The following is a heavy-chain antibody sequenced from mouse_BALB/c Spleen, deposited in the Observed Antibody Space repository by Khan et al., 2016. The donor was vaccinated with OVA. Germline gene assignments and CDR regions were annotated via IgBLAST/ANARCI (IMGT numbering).Heavy chain of an antibody. CDR2: INPSNGYT. D-gene: IGHD2-14*01. CDR1: GYTFTSYT. CDR3: GRDGAYHRNDGWFAY. J-gene: IGHJ3*01. V-gene: IGHV1-4*01. Sequence: QVQLQQSGAELARPGASVKMSCKASGYTFTSYTIHWIKKRPGQGLEWIGYINPSNGYTNYNQKFKDKATLTTDKSSTTAYLQLSSLTSDESAVYNCGRDGAYHRNDGWFAYWGQGTLVTVSA.